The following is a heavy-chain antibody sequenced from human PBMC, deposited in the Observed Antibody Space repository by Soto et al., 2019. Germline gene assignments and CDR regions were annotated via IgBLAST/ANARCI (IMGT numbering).Heavy chain of an antibody. CDR1: GYTFTSYG. J-gene: IGHJ4*02. CDR2: ISAYNGNT. CDR3: ARLRRKDYYDSSGYPTNLYYFDY. V-gene: IGHV1-18*01. D-gene: IGHD3-22*01. Sequence: GASVKVSCKASGYTFTSYGISWVRQAPGQGLEWMGWISAYNGNTNYAQKLQGRVTMTTDTSTSTAYMELRSLRSDDTAVYYCARLRRKDYYDSSGYPTNLYYFDYWGQGTLVTVSS.